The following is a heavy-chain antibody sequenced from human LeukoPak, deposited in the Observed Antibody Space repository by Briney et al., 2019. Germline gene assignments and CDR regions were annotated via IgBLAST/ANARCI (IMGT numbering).Heavy chain of an antibody. J-gene: IGHJ5*02. CDR2: IYYSGST. D-gene: IGHD3-22*01. Sequence: KPSETLSLTCTVSGGSISSSSYYWGWIRQPPGKGLEWIGSIYYSGSTYYNPSLKSRVTISVDTSKNQFSLKLSSVTAADTAVYYCARQPVVVVITRRRWFDPWGQGTLVTVSS. CDR3: ARQPVVVVITRRRWFDP. CDR1: GGSISSSSYY. V-gene: IGHV4-39*01.